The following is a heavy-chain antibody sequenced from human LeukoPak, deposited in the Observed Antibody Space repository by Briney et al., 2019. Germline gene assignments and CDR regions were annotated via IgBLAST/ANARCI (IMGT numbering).Heavy chain of an antibody. CDR1: GFTFSSFA. CDR2: INERATII. D-gene: IGHD3-16*01. Sequence: PGGSLRLSCAASGFTFSSFAMIWVRQAPGKGLEWVSRINERATIISYADSVKGRFTISRENARDTLYLQMNSLTAEDTAVYYCVRDLILVWTPGDDFDHWGQGTLVTVSS. V-gene: IGHV3-74*01. J-gene: IGHJ4*02. CDR3: VRDLILVWTPGDDFDH.